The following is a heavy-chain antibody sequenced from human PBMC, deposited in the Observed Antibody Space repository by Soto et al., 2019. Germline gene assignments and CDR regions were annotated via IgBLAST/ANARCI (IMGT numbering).Heavy chain of an antibody. CDR3: ANDLTWVRPRDGFDV. CDR2: VSGSTSTAI. D-gene: IGHD5-12*01. V-gene: IGHV3-23*01. J-gene: IGHJ3*01. CDR1: EFTFGNYA. Sequence: EVQLLESGGGLVQPGGSPRLSCTASEFTFGNYAMSWVRQAPGKGLEWVSTVSGSTSTAIYYADSVKGRFTISRDNSKNTVYLQMSSLRAEDTALYYCANDLTWVRPRDGFDVLGQGTMVTVSA.